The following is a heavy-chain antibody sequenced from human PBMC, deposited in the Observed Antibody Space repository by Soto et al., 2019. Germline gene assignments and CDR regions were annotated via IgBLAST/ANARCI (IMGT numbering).Heavy chain of an antibody. V-gene: IGHV3-23*01. D-gene: IGHD6-6*01. CDR1: GFTFSIYV. CDR2: VSGSAGST. CDR3: ARMQGTARTAFDV. J-gene: IGHJ3*01. Sequence: EVHLLESGGGLVQPGGSLRLTCAASGFTFSIYVMTWVRQAPGKGLEWVSAVSGSAGSTYYADSVKGRFSISRDNSKNTLYLQMNSLTADDTAVYYCARMQGTARTAFDVWGHGTMVTVSS.